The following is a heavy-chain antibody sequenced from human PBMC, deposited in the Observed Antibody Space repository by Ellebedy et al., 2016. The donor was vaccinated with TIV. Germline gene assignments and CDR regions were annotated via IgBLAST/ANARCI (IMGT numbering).Heavy chain of an antibody. Sequence: MPSETLSLTCTVSGGSMSNYYWNWIRQPPGKGLEWVGYVFYNATTNYNPSLRSRVTISLDTSKTQFSLKVTSVSAADTAAYFCAGGLLSGGYTYGLDYWGQGNLVTVSS. D-gene: IGHD5-12*01. CDR2: VFYNATT. CDR3: AGGLLSGGYTYGLDY. V-gene: IGHV4-59*01. J-gene: IGHJ4*02. CDR1: GGSMSNYY.